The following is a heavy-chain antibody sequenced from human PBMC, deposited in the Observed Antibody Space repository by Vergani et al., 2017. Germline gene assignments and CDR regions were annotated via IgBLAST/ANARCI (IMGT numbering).Heavy chain of an antibody. CDR1: GFTFSTYS. CDR3: ARGLGYNWNDFFHYYFMDV. Sequence: VQLVESGGGLVKPGGSLRLSCAASGFTFSTYSMNWVRQAPGKGLEWASSISSSSSYIYYADSVKGRFTISRDNAKNSLYLQMNSLRAEDTAVYYCARGLGYNWNDFFHYYFMDVWGKGTTVTVSS. D-gene: IGHD1-1*01. CDR2: ISSSSSYI. J-gene: IGHJ6*03. V-gene: IGHV3-21*01.